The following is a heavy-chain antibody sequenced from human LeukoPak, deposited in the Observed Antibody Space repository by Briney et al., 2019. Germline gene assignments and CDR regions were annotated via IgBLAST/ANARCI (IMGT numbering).Heavy chain of an antibody. J-gene: IGHJ4*02. D-gene: IGHD3-22*01. V-gene: IGHV1-69*04. CDR3: ARAGSYDSSDYYHEDS. CDR1: GGTFSSDA. Sequence: ASVKVSCEASGGTFSSDALSWVRQAPGQGLEWMGRIIPIFGIANYAQNFQGRVTITADKSTSTVYMELSSLRSEDTAVYYCARAGSYDSSDYYHEDSWGQGTLVTVSS. CDR2: IIPIFGIA.